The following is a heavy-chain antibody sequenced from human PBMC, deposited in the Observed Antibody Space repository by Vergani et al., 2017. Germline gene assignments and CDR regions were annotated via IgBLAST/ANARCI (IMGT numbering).Heavy chain of an antibody. D-gene: IGHD3-10*01. CDR1: GFTFSSYS. V-gene: IGHV3-49*04. Sequence: VQLVESGGGLVKPGGSLRLSCAASGFTFSSYSMNWVRQAPGKGLEWVGFIRSKAYGGTTEYAASVKGRFTISRDDSKSIAYLQMNSLKTEDTAVYYCTRVLLWFGELLNPFDYWGQGTLVTVSS. CDR2: IRSKAYGGTT. J-gene: IGHJ4*02. CDR3: TRVLLWFGELLNPFDY.